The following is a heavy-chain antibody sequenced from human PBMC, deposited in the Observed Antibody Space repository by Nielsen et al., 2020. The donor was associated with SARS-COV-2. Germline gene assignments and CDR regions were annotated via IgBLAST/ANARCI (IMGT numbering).Heavy chain of an antibody. CDR2: IYYSGST. J-gene: IGHJ4*02. Sequence: WIRQPPGKGLEWIGYIYYSGSTNYNPSLKSRVTISVDTSKNQFSLKLSSVTAADTAVYYCARALKLRFLEWLLDYWGQGTLVTVSS. V-gene: IGHV4-59*01. CDR3: ARALKLRFLEWLLDY. D-gene: IGHD3-3*01.